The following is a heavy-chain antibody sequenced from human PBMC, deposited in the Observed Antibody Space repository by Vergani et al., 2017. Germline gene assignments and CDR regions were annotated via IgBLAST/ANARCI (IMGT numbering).Heavy chain of an antibody. Sequence: EVHLLESGGGLVQSGGSLRLSCAASGFTFSNSAVSWVRQAPGRGLAWVSSISGPGLSTYYADSVKGRFSISRDNSKNTVFLQMHSLRAEDTAIYYCARAVSTTVGDPPGYWGQGTLVTVSS. CDR1: GFTFSNSA. CDR2: ISGPGLST. V-gene: IGHV3-23*01. J-gene: IGHJ4*02. CDR3: ARAVSTTVGDPPGY. D-gene: IGHD4-23*01.